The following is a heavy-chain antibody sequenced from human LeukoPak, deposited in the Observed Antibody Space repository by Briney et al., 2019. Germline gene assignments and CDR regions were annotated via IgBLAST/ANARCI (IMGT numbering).Heavy chain of an antibody. CDR1: GFTFSYYS. D-gene: IGHD6-6*01. CDR2: ISSGSSSK. V-gene: IGHV3-48*01. Sequence: PGGSLRLSCAASGFTFSYYSMNWVRQSPGKGLEWVSYISSGSSSKYYADSVKGRFTISRDNAENSLYLQMNSLRAEDTAVYYCARDMIEWGIAAQADYWGQGTLVTVSS. CDR3: ARDMIEWGIAAQADY. J-gene: IGHJ4*02.